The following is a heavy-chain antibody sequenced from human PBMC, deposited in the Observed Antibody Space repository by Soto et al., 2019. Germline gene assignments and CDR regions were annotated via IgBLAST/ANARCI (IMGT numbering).Heavy chain of an antibody. CDR1: GYTFTSYG. J-gene: IGHJ6*02. V-gene: IGHV1-18*01. CDR3: ASSRITMVPYGMDV. Sequence: GASVKVSCKASGYTFTSYGISWVRQAPGQGLEWMGWISAYNGNTNYAQKLQGRVTMTTDTSTSTAYMELSSLRSEDTAVYYCASSRITMVPYGMDVWGQGTTVTVSS. CDR2: ISAYNGNT. D-gene: IGHD3-10*01.